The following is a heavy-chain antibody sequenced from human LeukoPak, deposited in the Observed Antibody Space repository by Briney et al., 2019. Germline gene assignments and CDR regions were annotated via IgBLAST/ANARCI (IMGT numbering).Heavy chain of an antibody. CDR3: AKTYYDFWSGYWNDAFDI. Sequence: GGSLRLSCAASGFTFSSYAMSWVRQAPGKGLEWVSAISGSGGSTYYADSVKGRFTISRDNSKNTLYLQMNSLRAEDTAVYYCAKTYYDFWSGYWNDAFDIWGQGTMVTVSS. V-gene: IGHV3-23*01. D-gene: IGHD3-3*01. CDR1: GFTFSSYA. CDR2: ISGSGGST. J-gene: IGHJ3*02.